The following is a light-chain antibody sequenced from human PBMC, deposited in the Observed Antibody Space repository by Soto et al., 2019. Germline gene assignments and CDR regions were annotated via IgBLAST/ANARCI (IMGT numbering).Light chain of an antibody. J-gene: IGLJ1*01. Sequence: QSVLTQPRSVSGSPGQSVTISCTGTSSDVGAYNYVSWYQQHPGKAPKFMIYDVSKRPSGVPDRFSGSKSGNTASLTISGLQAEDEADYYCNSYASSGTLVFGTGTKVTVL. V-gene: IGLV2-11*01. CDR3: NSYASSGTLV. CDR1: SSDVGAYNY. CDR2: DVS.